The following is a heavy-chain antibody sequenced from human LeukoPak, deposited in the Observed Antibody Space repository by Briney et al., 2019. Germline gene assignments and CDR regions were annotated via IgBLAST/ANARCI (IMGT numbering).Heavy chain of an antibody. Sequence: SETLSLTCTVSGGSISSYYWSWIRQPAGKGLEWIGRIYTSGSTNYNPSLKSRVTMSVDTSKNRFSLKLSSVTAADTAVYYCARDSAAAGTRSEFDYWGQGTLVTVSS. J-gene: IGHJ4*02. CDR2: IYTSGST. D-gene: IGHD6-13*01. V-gene: IGHV4-4*07. CDR1: GGSISSYY. CDR3: ARDSAAAGTRSEFDY.